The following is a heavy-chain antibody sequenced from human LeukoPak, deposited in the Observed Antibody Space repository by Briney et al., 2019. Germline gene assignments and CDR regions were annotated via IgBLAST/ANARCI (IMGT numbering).Heavy chain of an antibody. D-gene: IGHD6-13*01. J-gene: IGHJ4*02. CDR2: IYYSGST. CDR1: GFTFSSYW. CDR3: ARDAQLSSSWYLIDY. Sequence: SGGSLRLSCAASGFTFSSYWMHWVRQPPGKGLEWIGYIYYSGSTYYNPSLKSRVTISVDTSKNQFSPKLSSVTAADTAVYYCARDAQLSSSWYLIDYWGQGTLVTVSS. V-gene: IGHV4-59*12.